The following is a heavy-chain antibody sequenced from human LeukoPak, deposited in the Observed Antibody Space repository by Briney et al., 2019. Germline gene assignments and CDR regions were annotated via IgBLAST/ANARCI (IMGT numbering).Heavy chain of an antibody. CDR1: GYTFTSYD. J-gene: IGHJ6*03. CDR2: MNPNSGNT. D-gene: IGHD1/OR15-1a*01. V-gene: IGHV1-8*01. Sequence: ASVKVSCKASGYTFTSYDINWVRQATGQGLEWMGWMNPNSGNTGYAQKFQGRVTMTRNTSISTAYMELSSLRSEDTAVYYCARVGKLEHPSGYYYYMDVWGKGTTVTVSS. CDR3: ARVGKLEHPSGYYYYMDV.